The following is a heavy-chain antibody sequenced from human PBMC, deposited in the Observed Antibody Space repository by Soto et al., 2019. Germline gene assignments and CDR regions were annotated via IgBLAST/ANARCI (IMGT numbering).Heavy chain of an antibody. Sequence: HEHLVQSGAEVKRPGASLKVSCKASGYSFTGYYIHWVRQAPAQGLEWMGWINPDSGATNYAQNFQGRVTLTSDTSISTASMDLTSLTSDDTAVYYCARGDYGTGGYPFPHFDYWGQGTLVIVSS. CDR2: INPDSGAT. CDR3: ARGDYGTGGYPFPHFDY. V-gene: IGHV1-2*02. J-gene: IGHJ4*02. CDR1: GYSFTGYY. D-gene: IGHD2-8*02.